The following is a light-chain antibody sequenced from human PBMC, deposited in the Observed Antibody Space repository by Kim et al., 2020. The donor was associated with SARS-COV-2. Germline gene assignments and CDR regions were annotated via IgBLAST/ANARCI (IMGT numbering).Light chain of an antibody. J-gene: IGLJ1*01. CDR3: NSRDSSGNSYF. V-gene: IGLV3-19*01. Sequence: ALGERVRITYQGDSLRTDYASWDKQKPGQAPVLVIYGENNRPSGIPDRFSGSSSGNTASLTITGAQAEDEADYFCNSRDSSGNSYFFGTGTKVTVL. CDR2: GEN. CDR1: SLRTDY.